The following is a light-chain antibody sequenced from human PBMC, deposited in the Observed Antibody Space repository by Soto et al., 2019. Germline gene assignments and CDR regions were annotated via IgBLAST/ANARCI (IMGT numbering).Light chain of an antibody. CDR1: QSISNW. CDR2: HDS. J-gene: IGKJ1*01. Sequence: DIRMTQSPSTLSGSVGDRVTITCRASQSISNWLAWYQQKPGNAPKVLIYHDSNWQSGVPARFSGSGSGTEVTLTISRLQPDDFAAYYCQQYNSYSFGQGTKVDI. V-gene: IGKV1-5*01. CDR3: QQYNSYS.